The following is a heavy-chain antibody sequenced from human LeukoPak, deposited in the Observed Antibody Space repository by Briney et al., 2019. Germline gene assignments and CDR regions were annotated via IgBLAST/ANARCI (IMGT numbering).Heavy chain of an antibody. Sequence: ASVKVSCKASGGTFSSYAISWVRQAPGQGLEWMGGIIPIFGTANYAQKSQGRVTITADESTSTAYMELSSLRSEDTAVYYCARTEGVFGVVIIPRWFDPWGQGTLVTVSS. CDR2: IIPIFGTA. CDR3: ARTEGVFGVVIIPRWFDP. CDR1: GGTFSSYA. J-gene: IGHJ5*02. D-gene: IGHD3-3*01. V-gene: IGHV1-69*13.